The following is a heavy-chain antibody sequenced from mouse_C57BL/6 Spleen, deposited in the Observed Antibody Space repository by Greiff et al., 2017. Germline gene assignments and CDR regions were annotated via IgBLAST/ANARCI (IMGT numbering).Heavy chain of an antibody. Sequence: QVQLQQPGAELVKPGASVKLSCKASGYTFTSYWMHWVKQRPGQGLEWIGMIHPNSGSTNYNEKFKSKATLTVDKSSSTAYMQLSSLTSEDSAVYYCVREGDYDYDGAWFAYWGQGTLVTVSA. J-gene: IGHJ3*01. CDR2: IHPNSGST. CDR3: VREGDYDYDGAWFAY. CDR1: GYTFTSYW. V-gene: IGHV1-64*01. D-gene: IGHD2-4*01.